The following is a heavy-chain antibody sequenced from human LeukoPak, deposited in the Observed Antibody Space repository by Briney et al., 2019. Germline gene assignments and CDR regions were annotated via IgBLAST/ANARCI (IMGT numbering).Heavy chain of an antibody. J-gene: IGHJ5*02. CDR2: IRYDGSNK. CDR3: ARDLTDDYWFDP. V-gene: IGHV3-30*02. Sequence: SGGSLRLSCAASGFTFSSYGMHWVRQAPGKGLEWVAFIRYDGSNKYYADSVKGRFTISRDNSKNTLYLQMDSLRAEDTAVYYCARDLTDDYWFDPWGQGTLVTVSS. CDR1: GFTFSSYG. D-gene: IGHD4/OR15-4a*01.